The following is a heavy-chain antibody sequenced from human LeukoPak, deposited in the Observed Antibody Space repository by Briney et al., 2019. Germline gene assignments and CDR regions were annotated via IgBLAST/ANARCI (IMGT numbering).Heavy chain of an antibody. V-gene: IGHV4-38-2*01. Sequence: SETLSLTCAVSGYSISSGYYWGWIRQPPGKGLEWIGSIHQSGTTYYNPSLKSRVTISADTSKNQFSLKLSSVTAADTVVYYCARDSSGWVGYFDYWGQGTLVTVSS. J-gene: IGHJ4*02. CDR2: IHQSGTT. CDR3: ARDSSGWVGYFDY. D-gene: IGHD6-19*01. CDR1: GYSISSGYY.